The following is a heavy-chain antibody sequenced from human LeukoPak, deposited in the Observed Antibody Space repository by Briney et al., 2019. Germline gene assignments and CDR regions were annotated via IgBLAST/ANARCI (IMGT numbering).Heavy chain of an antibody. V-gene: IGHV1-3*01. Sequence: ASVKVSCKASGYTFTSYAMHWVRQAPGQRLEWMGWINAGNGNTKYSQKFQGRVTITRDTSASTAYMELSSLRSEDTAVYYCARGMEYCTNGVCPFDYWGQGTLVTVSS. CDR1: GYTFTSYA. CDR2: INAGNGNT. CDR3: ARGMEYCTNGVCPFDY. D-gene: IGHD2-8*01. J-gene: IGHJ4*02.